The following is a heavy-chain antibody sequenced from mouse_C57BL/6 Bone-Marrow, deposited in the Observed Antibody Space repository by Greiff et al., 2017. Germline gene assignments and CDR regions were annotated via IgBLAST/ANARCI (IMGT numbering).Heavy chain of an antibody. V-gene: IGHV5-6*01. J-gene: IGHJ2*01. CDR3: ARHAITTVVAEDY. CDR2: ISSGGSYT. D-gene: IGHD1-1*01. CDR1: GFTFSSYG. Sequence: EVQLVESGGDLVKPGGSLKLSCAASGFTFSSYGMSWVRQTPDKRLEWVATISSGGSYTYYPDSVKGRFTISRDNAKNTLYLQMSSLKSEDTAMYYRARHAITTVVAEDYWGQGTTLTVSS.